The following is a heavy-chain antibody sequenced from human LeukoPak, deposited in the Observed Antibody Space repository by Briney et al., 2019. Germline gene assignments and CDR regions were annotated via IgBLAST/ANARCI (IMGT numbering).Heavy chain of an antibody. CDR3: ARVSRQAFDI. D-gene: IGHD3-16*02. V-gene: IGHV4-34*01. CDR1: GGSFSDYS. Sequence: SETLSLTCAVYGGSFSDYSWNWIRQPPGKGLEWIGEINHSGSTNYNPSLKSRVTMSVDTSKNQFSLKLSSVTAADTAVYYCARVSRQAFDIWGQGTMVTVSS. CDR2: INHSGST. J-gene: IGHJ3*02.